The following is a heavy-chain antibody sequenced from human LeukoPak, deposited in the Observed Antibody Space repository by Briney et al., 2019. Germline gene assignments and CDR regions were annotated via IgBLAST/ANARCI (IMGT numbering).Heavy chain of an antibody. Sequence: GGSLRLSCAASGFTFNTYGMHWVRQAPGKGLEWIAVVWSDGSNRFYADSVEGRFTISRDNSKNTLYLQMNSLRAEDTAVYYCAKSNAESQTTVGNWGQGTLVSVSS. CDR2: VWSDGSNR. V-gene: IGHV3-33*06. J-gene: IGHJ4*02. D-gene: IGHD1-14*01. CDR3: AKSNAESQTTVGN. CDR1: GFTFNTYG.